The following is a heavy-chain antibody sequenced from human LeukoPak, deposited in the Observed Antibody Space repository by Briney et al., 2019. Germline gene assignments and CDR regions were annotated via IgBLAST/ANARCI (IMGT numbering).Heavy chain of an antibody. D-gene: IGHD6-13*01. CDR3: AKDYAAGRPYYFDS. V-gene: IGHV3-23*01. CDR2: ISGSGVHT. CDR1: GFIFNNYV. Sequence: PGGSLRLSCAASGFIFNNYVMNWVRQAPGKGLEWVSSISGSGVHTYYADSVKGRFTISRDNSKNTLYLQMNSLRAGDTAVYYCAKDYAAGRPYYFDSGGQGPLVTVSS. J-gene: IGHJ4*02.